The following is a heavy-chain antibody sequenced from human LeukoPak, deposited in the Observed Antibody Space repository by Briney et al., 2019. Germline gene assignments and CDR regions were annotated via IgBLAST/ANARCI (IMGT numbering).Heavy chain of an antibody. J-gene: IGHJ4*02. Sequence: SVKVSCKASGGTSSSYAISWVRQAPGQGLEWMGGIIPIFGTANYAQKFQGRVTITADESTSTAYMELSSLRSEDTAVYYCAIGLYCSGGSCYPLPFDYWGQGTLVTVSS. CDR2: IIPIFGTA. CDR3: AIGLYCSGGSCYPLPFDY. V-gene: IGHV1-69*01. CDR1: GGTSSSYA. D-gene: IGHD2-15*01.